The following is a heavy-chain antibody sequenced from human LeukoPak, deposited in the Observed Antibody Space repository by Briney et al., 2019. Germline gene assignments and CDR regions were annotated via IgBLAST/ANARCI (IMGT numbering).Heavy chain of an antibody. Sequence: NPGGSLRLSCAASGFTLSDYYMSWIRQAPGKGLEWVSYSSSSGTTIYYADSVKGRIAISRDNAKNSLYLQMNSLRAEDTAVYYCARRRGFIDYWGQGTLVTVSS. V-gene: IGHV3-11*01. CDR3: ARRRGFIDY. CDR2: SSSSGTTI. CDR1: GFTLSDYY. J-gene: IGHJ4*02.